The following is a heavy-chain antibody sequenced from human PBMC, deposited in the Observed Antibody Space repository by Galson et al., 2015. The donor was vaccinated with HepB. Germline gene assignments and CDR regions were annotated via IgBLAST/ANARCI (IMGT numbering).Heavy chain of an antibody. J-gene: IGHJ5*02. D-gene: IGHD3-16*01. CDR2: IKRQSEGGTT. CDR3: TSLSSVALIWGGRP. CDR1: GFTFSNAR. Sequence: SLRLSCAASGFTFSNARMNWVRQAPGKGLEWVGRIKRQSEGGTTDYAAPVKDRFIISRDDSKNTLYLQMNSLKTEDTAVYYCTSLSSVALIWGGRPWGQGTLVTVSS. V-gene: IGHV3-15*01.